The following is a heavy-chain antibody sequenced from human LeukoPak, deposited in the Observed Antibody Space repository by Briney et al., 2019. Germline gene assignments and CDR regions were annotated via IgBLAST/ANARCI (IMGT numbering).Heavy chain of an antibody. CDR2: ISGSGGST. V-gene: IGHV3-23*01. CDR3: ARVGGDYDFWSGYYYYYYMDV. CDR1: GFTFSSYA. D-gene: IGHD3-3*01. J-gene: IGHJ6*03. Sequence: PGGSLRLSCAASGFTFSSYAMSWVRQAPGKGLEWVSAISGSGGSTYYADSVKGRFTISRDNAKNSLYLQMNSLRAEDTAVYYCARVGGDYDFWSGYYYYYYMDVWGKGTTVTVSS.